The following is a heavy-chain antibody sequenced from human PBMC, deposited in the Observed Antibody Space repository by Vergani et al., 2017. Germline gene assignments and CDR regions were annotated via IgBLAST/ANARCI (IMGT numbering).Heavy chain of an antibody. D-gene: IGHD6-6*01. Sequence: EVQLVETGGGLIQPGGSLRLSCAASGFTVSSNYMSWVRQAPGKGLEWVSVIYGGGSTYYADSVKGRFTISRDNSKNTLYLQMNSLRAEDTAVYYCARAPYRYSSSSPDYYYYMDVWGKGP. CDR2: IYGGGST. V-gene: IGHV3-53*02. CDR1: GFTVSSNY. CDR3: ARAPYRYSSSSPDYYYYMDV. J-gene: IGHJ6*03.